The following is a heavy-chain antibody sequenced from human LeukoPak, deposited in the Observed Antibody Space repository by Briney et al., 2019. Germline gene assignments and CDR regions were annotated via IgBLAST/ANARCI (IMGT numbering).Heavy chain of an antibody. CDR3: ARGGPAALNWFDP. CDR2: IYHSGST. J-gene: IGHJ5*02. V-gene: IGHV4-30-2*01. CDR1: GGSISSGGYS. Sequence: PSETLSLTCAVSGGSISSGGYSWSWVRQPPGTGLEWIGYIYHSGSTYYNPSLKSRVTISVDRSKNQFSLKLSSVTAADTAVYYCARGGPAALNWFDPWGQGTLVTVSS. D-gene: IGHD2-2*01.